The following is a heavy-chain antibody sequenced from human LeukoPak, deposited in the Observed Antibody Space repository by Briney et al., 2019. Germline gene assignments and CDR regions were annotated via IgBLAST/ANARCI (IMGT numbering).Heavy chain of an antibody. D-gene: IGHD4-23*01. CDR3: ARDSGYGGMNPYYFDY. CDR2: IYYSGST. Sequence: PSETLSLTCTVSGGSISSYYWSWIRQPPGKGLEWIVYIYYSGSTNYNPSLKSRVTISVDTSKNQFSLKLSSVTAADTAVYYCARDSGYGGMNPYYFDYWGQGTLVTVSS. CDR1: GGSISSYY. J-gene: IGHJ4*02. V-gene: IGHV4-59*01.